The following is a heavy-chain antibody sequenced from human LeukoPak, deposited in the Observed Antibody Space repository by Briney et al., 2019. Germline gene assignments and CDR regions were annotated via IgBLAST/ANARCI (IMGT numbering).Heavy chain of an antibody. CDR1: GFTFSSYW. CDR2: IKQDGSEK. CDR3: ARGTSSGYFQLYFDY. V-gene: IGHV3-7*01. Sequence: GGSLRLSCAASGFTFSSYWMSWVRQAPGKGLEWVANIKQDGSEKYYVDSVKGRFTISRDNAKNSLYLQMNSLRAEDTAVYYCARGTSSGYFQLYFDYWGQGTLATVSS. D-gene: IGHD3-22*01. J-gene: IGHJ4*02.